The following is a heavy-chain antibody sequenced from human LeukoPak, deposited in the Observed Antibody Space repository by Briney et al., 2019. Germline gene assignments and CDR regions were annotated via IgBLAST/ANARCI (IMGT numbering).Heavy chain of an antibody. CDR3: ASYTPYGDYRGQFDY. Sequence: GASVKVSCKASGYTFTGYYMHWVRQAPGQGLEWMGWINPNSGGTNYAQKFQGRVTMTRDTSISTAYMELSRLRSDDTAVYYCASYTPYGDYRGQFDYWGQGTLVTVSS. V-gene: IGHV1-2*02. CDR1: GYTFTGYY. CDR2: INPNSGGT. D-gene: IGHD4-17*01. J-gene: IGHJ4*02.